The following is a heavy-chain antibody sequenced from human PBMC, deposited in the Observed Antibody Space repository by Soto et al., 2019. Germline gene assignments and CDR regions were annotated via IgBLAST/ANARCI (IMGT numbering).Heavy chain of an antibody. J-gene: IGHJ6*02. CDR1: GYTFTSYG. CDR3: ARGSVGVTPYYYYGMDV. D-gene: IGHD1-26*01. Sequence: QIQLVQSGAEVKKPGASVKVSCKASGYTFTSYGINWVRQAPGQGLEWMGWISAYDGTTNYAQKLQGRVTMSTDTSTTTVYMELRSLRSDDTAVYYCARGSVGVTPYYYYGMDVWGQGTTVTVSS. CDR2: ISAYDGTT. V-gene: IGHV1-18*04.